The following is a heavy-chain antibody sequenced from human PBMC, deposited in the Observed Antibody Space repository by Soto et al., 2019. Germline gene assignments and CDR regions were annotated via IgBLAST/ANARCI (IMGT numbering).Heavy chain of an antibody. D-gene: IGHD3-16*01. J-gene: IGHJ4*02. Sequence: EVQLVESGGGLVQPGGSLRLSCAASGFTFSTYWMTWVRRPPGKGLEWVANLDQDGSERYYVDSVRGRFTISRDNAKNSQYLQMHSLRAEDTAVYYCVCGGNFFVYWGQGTLVTVSP. CDR3: VCGGNFFVY. V-gene: IGHV3-7*01. CDR2: LDQDGSER. CDR1: GFTFSTYW.